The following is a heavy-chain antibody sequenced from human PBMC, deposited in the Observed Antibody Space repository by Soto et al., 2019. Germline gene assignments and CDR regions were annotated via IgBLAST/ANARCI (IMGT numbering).Heavy chain of an antibody. J-gene: IGHJ5*02. CDR1: GGTFSSYA. V-gene: IGHV1-69*01. D-gene: IGHD2-2*02. CDR3: ARDRGSPRCSSTSCYTASSWFDP. Sequence: QVQLVQSGAEAKKPGSSVKVSCKASGGTFSSYAISWVRQAPGQGLEWMGGIIPIFGTANYAQKFQGRVTITADESTSTAYMELSSLRSEDTAVYYCARDRGSPRCSSTSCYTASSWFDPWGQGTLVTVSS. CDR2: IIPIFGTA.